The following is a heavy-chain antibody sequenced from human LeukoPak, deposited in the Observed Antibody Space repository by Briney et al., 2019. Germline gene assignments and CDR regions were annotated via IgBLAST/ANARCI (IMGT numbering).Heavy chain of an antibody. CDR3: AEDYGGN. CDR1: GFTFRSYG. CDR2: IQYDGSNK. D-gene: IGHD4-23*01. J-gene: IGHJ4*02. Sequence: GGSPRLFCAASGFTFRSYGMHWVRQAPGKGLEWVTFIQYDGSNKYYADSVKGRFTVSRDNSKNTLYLQMSSLRAEDTAVYYCAEDYGGNLGQGTLVTVSS. V-gene: IGHV3-30*02.